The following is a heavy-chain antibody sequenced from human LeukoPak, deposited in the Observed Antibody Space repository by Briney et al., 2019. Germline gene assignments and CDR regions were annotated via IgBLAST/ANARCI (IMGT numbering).Heavy chain of an antibody. Sequence: PGGSLRLSCAASGFTFSSYGMHWVRQAPGKGLEWVAVISYDGSNKYYADSVKGRFIISRDNSKNTLYLQMNSLRAEDTAVYYCAKELQQDTAMVLYDSYYGMDVWGQGTTVTVSS. CDR3: AKELQQDTAMVLYDSYYGMDV. CDR1: GFTFSSYG. J-gene: IGHJ6*02. D-gene: IGHD5-18*01. V-gene: IGHV3-30*18. CDR2: ISYDGSNK.